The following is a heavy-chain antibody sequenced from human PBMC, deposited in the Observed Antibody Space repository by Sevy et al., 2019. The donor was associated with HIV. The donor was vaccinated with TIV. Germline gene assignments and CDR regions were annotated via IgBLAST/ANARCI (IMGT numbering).Heavy chain of an antibody. CDR3: ARDCYYDSSGYYLRYYYGMDV. CDR2: IWYDGSNK. CDR1: GFTFSSYG. J-gene: IGHJ6*02. V-gene: IGHV3-33*01. Sequence: GGSLRLSCAASGFTFSSYGMHWVRQAPGKGLERVAVIWYDGSNKYYADSVKGRFTISRDNSNNTLYLQMNSLRAEDKAVYYCARDCYYDSSGYYLRYYYGMDVWGQGTTVTVSS. D-gene: IGHD3-22*01.